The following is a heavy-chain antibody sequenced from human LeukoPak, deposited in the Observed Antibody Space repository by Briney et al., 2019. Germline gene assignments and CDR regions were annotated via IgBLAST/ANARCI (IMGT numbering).Heavy chain of an antibody. CDR3: TRGGSYFEK. V-gene: IGHV3-48*02. CDR1: GCDFKRYS. J-gene: IGHJ4*02. CDR2: ITSSSSSI. Sequence: GGSLRLSCVGPGCDFKRYSMNWVRQAPGKGLEWISYITSSSSSIFYAASVRGRFTISRDNAMNSLFLQMNSLRDEDTAVYYCTRGGSYFEKWGQGSLVTVTS. D-gene: IGHD3-10*01.